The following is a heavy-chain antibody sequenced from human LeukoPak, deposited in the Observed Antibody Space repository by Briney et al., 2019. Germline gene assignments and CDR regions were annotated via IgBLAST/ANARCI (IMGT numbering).Heavy chain of an antibody. CDR3: ARSVFGVVIRIVIDY. CDR1: GFTFSSYS. V-gene: IGHV3-21*01. J-gene: IGHJ4*02. D-gene: IGHD3-3*01. Sequence: GGSLRLSCAASGFTFSSYSMNWVRQAPGKGLEWVSSISSSSSYIYYADSVKGRFTISRDNAKNSLYLQMNSLRAEDTAVYYCARSVFGVVIRIVIDYWGQGTLVTVSS. CDR2: ISSSSSYI.